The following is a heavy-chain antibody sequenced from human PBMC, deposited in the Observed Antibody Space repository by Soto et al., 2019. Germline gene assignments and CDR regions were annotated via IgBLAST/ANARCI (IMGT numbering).Heavy chain of an antibody. J-gene: IGHJ5*02. CDR2: IYYSGST. CDR1: GGSISSGGYY. CDR3: ARVGELLGVSWFDP. V-gene: IGHV4-31*02. D-gene: IGHD3-10*01. Sequence: SETLSLTXTVSGGSISSGGYYWSWIRQHPGKGLEWIGYIYYSGSTYYNPSLKSRVTISVDTSKNQFSLKLSSVTAADTAVYYCARVGELLGVSWFDPWGQGTLVTVAS.